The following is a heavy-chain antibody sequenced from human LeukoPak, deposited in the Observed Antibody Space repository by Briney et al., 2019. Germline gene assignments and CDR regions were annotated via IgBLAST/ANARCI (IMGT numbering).Heavy chain of an antibody. D-gene: IGHD6-13*01. CDR1: GGSISSGGYY. CDR3: ARAPPSIAAAGTGYFDY. CDR2: IYTSGST. V-gene: IGHV4-61*02. J-gene: IGHJ4*02. Sequence: SETLSLTCTVSGGSISSGGYYWSWTRQPAGKGLEWIGRIYTSGSTNYNPSLKSRVTISVDTSKNQFSLKLSSVTAADTAVYYCARAPPSIAAAGTGYFDYWGQGTLVTVSS.